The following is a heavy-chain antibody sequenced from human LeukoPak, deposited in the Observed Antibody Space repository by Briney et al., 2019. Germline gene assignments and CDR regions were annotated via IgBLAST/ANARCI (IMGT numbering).Heavy chain of an antibody. D-gene: IGHD2-2*01. V-gene: IGHV1-2*02. Sequence: GASVKVSCKASGYTFTCYYMHWVRQAPGQGLEWMGWINPNSGGTNYAQKFQGRVTMTRDTSISTAYMELSRLRSDDTAVYYCARDGLDIVVVPAARGGFDPWGQGTLVTVSS. CDR3: ARDGLDIVVVPAARGGFDP. CDR1: GYTFTCYY. CDR2: INPNSGGT. J-gene: IGHJ5*02.